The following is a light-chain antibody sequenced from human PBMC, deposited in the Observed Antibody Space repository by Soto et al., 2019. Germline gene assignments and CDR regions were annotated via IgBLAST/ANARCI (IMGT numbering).Light chain of an antibody. CDR1: QSVSSSY. V-gene: IGKV3-20*01. CDR3: QQYGSSQT. J-gene: IGKJ1*01. CDR2: GAS. Sequence: EIVLTQSPGTLSLSPGERATLSGRASQSVSSSYLAWYQQKPGQAPRLLIYGASSRATGIPDRFSGSGSGTDFTITISRLEPEVFAVYYCQQYGSSQTFGQGTKVEIK.